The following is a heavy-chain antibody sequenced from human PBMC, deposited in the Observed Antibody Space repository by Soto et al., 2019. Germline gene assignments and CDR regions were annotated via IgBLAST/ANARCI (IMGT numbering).Heavy chain of an antibody. CDR2: FNPNTGGR. Sequence: QVQLVQSGAEVKKPGASVKVSCKASGYTFTDYFIHWVRQAPGQGLEWMGWFNPNTGGRNSAQEFQGRVTMATDTSISTAFMELTSLRSDDTAVYFCAREVPPSEGSGRNWFDPWGQGTLVTVSS. J-gene: IGHJ5*02. D-gene: IGHD6-19*01. V-gene: IGHV1-2*02. CDR1: GYTFTDYF. CDR3: AREVPPSEGSGRNWFDP.